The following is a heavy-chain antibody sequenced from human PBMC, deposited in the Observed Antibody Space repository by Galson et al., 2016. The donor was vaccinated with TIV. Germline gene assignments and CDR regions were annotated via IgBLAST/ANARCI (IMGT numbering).Heavy chain of an antibody. CDR2: IIPLFGEA. CDR3: AKCRNTAMDTYYYYYGLDV. CDR1: GGTFSSFV. D-gene: IGHD5-18*01. J-gene: IGHJ6*02. V-gene: IGHV1-69*13. Sequence: SVKASCKASGGTFSSFVVTWVRQAPGQGLEWMGGIIPLFGEAHYAQKFQGRVTISADESTSTVYMELRSLRSGDTAVYYCAKCRNTAMDTYYYYYGLDVWGQGTTVTGSS.